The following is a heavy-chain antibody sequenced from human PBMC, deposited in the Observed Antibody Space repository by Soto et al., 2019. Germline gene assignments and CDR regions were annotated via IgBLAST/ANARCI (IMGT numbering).Heavy chain of an antibody. Sequence: EVQLVESGGGLVKPGESLRLSCAVSGFTFTSYTMNWVRQAPGKGLEWVSSISSDTKNIYYADSMKGRFTVSRDNAKNSLYLQMNSLRDEDTAVYYCARVLLPAAIGFDYWGQGTLVTVSS. CDR1: GFTFTSYT. CDR2: ISSDTKNI. CDR3: ARVLLPAAIGFDY. D-gene: IGHD2-2*01. V-gene: IGHV3-21*01. J-gene: IGHJ4*02.